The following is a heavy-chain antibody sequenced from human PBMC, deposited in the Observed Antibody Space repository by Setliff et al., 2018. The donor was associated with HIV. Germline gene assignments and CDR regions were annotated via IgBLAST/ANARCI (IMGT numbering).Heavy chain of an antibody. CDR2: INYSGDT. J-gene: IGHJ5*01. Sequence: SETLSLTCAVYGGSFPAYYWNWVRQPPGKGLEWIGEINYSGDTTYNPSLKSRVNMFIDTSKRQFSLKLASVTAADTAVYYCVRQHGDYAFGSWGQGTLVTVSS. CDR3: VRQHGDYAFGS. D-gene: IGHD4-17*01. V-gene: IGHV4-34*01. CDR1: GGSFPAYY.